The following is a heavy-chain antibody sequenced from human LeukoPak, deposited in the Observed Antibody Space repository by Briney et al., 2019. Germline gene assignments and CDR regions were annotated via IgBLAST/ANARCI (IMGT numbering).Heavy chain of an antibody. Sequence: ASMKVSCKAPGYTFTGYYMHWVRQAPGQGLEWMGWINPNSGGTNYAQKFQGRVTMTRDTSISTAYMELSRLRSDDTAVYYCARAVAGTGVDYWGQGTLVTVSS. J-gene: IGHJ4*02. CDR2: INPNSGGT. CDR1: GYTFTGYY. V-gene: IGHV1-2*02. CDR3: ARAVAGTGVDY. D-gene: IGHD6-19*01.